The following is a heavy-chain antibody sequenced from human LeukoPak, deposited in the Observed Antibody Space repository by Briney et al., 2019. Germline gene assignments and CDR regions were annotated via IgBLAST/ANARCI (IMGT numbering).Heavy chain of an antibody. Sequence: ASVKVSCKAFGYGFTSYYIHWVRQAPGQGLEWMGIINPSVGGTTYARKFQGRVTMTRDTSISTAYMELSRLRSDDTAVYYCARGSLGDSTYSSSWYSIAYWGQGTLVTVSS. V-gene: IGHV1-46*01. CDR3: ARGSLGDSTYSSSWYSIAY. J-gene: IGHJ4*02. CDR2: INPSVGGT. CDR1: GYGFTSYY. D-gene: IGHD6-13*01.